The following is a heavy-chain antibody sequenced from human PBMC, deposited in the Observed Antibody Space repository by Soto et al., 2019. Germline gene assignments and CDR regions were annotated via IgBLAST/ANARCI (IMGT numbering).Heavy chain of an antibody. CDR2: IYYSGST. V-gene: IGHV4-31*03. Sequence: QVQLQESGPGLVKPSQTLYLTCTVSGGSISSGGYYWSWIRQHPGKGLEWIGYIYYSGSTYYNPSRKSRVTISVDTSKNQFALKLSSVTAADTAVYYCARVLVRGVIIVLDYLGQGTLVTVSS. CDR1: GGSISSGGYY. CDR3: ARVLVRGVIIVLDY. J-gene: IGHJ4*02. D-gene: IGHD3-10*01.